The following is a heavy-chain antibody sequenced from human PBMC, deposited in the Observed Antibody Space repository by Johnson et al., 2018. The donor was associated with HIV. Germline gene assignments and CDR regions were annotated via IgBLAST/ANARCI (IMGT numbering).Heavy chain of an antibody. CDR1: GFTFSSYA. Sequence: QVQLVESGGGVVQPGRSLRLSCAASGFTFSSYAMHWVRQAPGKGLEWVAVISYAGSNKYYADSVKGRFTISRDNSKNTLYLQMNSLRAEDTAVYYCASGRVGGNDAFDIWGQGTMVTVSS. J-gene: IGHJ3*02. CDR2: ISYAGSNK. V-gene: IGHV3-30-3*01. D-gene: IGHD2-15*01. CDR3: ASGRVGGNDAFDI.